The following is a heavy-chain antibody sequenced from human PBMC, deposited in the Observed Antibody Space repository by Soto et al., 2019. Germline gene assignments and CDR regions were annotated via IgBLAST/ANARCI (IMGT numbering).Heavy chain of an antibody. CDR3: ARDDYGGNSDWFDP. J-gene: IGHJ5*02. D-gene: IGHD4-17*01. V-gene: IGHV4-59*01. CDR2: IYYSGST. CDR1: GGSISSYY. Sequence: SETLSLTCTVSGGSISSYYWSWIRQPPGKGLEWIGYIYYSGSTNYNPSLKSRVTISVDTSKNQFSLKLSSVTAADTAVYYCARDDYGGNSDWFDPWGQGTLVTVSS.